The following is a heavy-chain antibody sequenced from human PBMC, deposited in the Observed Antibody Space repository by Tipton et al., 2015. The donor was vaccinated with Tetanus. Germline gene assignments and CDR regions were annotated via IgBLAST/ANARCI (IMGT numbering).Heavy chain of an antibody. J-gene: IGHJ4*02. CDR2: ISPFNENV. D-gene: IGHD2-2*01. Sequence: QVQLVQSGAEVKKPGASVKVSCKASGYTFTHYGVNWVRQAPGQGLEWMGWISPFNENVNYAEKFQGRLTMTTDRSTATVYMDLRSLRSDDTAVYYCAKALKTLIYQCFDYWGQGTLVTVSS. V-gene: IGHV1-18*01. CDR3: AKALKTLIYQCFDY. CDR1: GYTFTHYG.